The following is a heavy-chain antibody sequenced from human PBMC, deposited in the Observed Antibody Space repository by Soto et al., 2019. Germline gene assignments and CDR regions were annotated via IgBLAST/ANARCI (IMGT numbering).Heavy chain of an antibody. CDR3: ARVSGIYYYGMDV. CDR2: IYHSGST. CDR1: GGSFSGYY. V-gene: IGHV4-34*01. D-gene: IGHD3-10*01. J-gene: IGHJ6*02. Sequence: SETLSLTCAVYGGSFSGYYWSWIRQPPGKGLEWIGYIYHSGSTYYNPSLKSRVTISVDRSKNQFSLKLSSVTAADTAVYYCARVSGIYYYGMDVWGQGTTVTVSS.